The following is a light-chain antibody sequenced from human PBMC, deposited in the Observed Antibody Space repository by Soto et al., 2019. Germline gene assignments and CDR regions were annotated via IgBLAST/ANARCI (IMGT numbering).Light chain of an antibody. CDR1: SSDVGGYNY. CDR2: EVS. Sequence: QSVLTQPASVSGSPGQSNTISCTGTSSDVGGYNYVSWYQLHPGKAPKLMVYEVSNRPSGVSNRFSGSKSGNTASLTISGLQAEDEADYYCSSYTSSTTYVFGTGTKVTV. J-gene: IGLJ1*01. CDR3: SSYTSSTTYV. V-gene: IGLV2-14*01.